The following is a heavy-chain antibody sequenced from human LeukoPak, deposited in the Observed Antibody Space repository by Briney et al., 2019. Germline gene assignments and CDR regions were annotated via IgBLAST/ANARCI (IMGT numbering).Heavy chain of an antibody. V-gene: IGHV4-34*01. Sequence: SETLSLTCAVYGGSFSGYYWSWIRQPPGKGLEWIGEINHSGSTNYNPSLKSRVTISVDTSKSQFSLKLSSVTAADTAVYYCARGGDYDILTGYRVEAFDIWGQGTMVTVSS. CDR2: INHSGST. CDR1: GGSFSGYY. J-gene: IGHJ3*02. CDR3: ARGGDYDILTGYRVEAFDI. D-gene: IGHD3-9*01.